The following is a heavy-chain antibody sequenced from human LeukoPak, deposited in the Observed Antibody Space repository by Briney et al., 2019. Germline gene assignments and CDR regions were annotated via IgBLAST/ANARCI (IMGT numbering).Heavy chain of an antibody. CDR3: ARDNTGIVGATVYWFDP. Sequence: ASVKVSCKASRATFSSYAISWVPQAPGQGLEWMGRIIPIFGTADYPQKFQGRVTITTDESTITAYMELRSLRSEDTAVYYCARDNTGIVGATVYWFDPWGQGTLVTVSS. CDR1: RATFSSYA. CDR2: IIPIFGTA. D-gene: IGHD1-26*01. V-gene: IGHV1-69*05. J-gene: IGHJ5*02.